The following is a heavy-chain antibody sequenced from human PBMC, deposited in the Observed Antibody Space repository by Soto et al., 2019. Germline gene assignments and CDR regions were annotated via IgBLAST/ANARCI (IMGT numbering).Heavy chain of an antibody. V-gene: IGHV3-23*01. CDR2: ITGNAANT. Sequence: GGSLRFSCSASRFTFGGCAMSWVRQAPGKGLEWVSGITGNAANTVYADSVKGRFTISRDNSKNALYLQLNSLRAEDTAVYFCAKAARDCGGDCYSSYFDSWGQGALVTVSS. J-gene: IGHJ4*02. D-gene: IGHD2-21*02. CDR3: AKAARDCGGDCYSSYFDS. CDR1: RFTFGGCA.